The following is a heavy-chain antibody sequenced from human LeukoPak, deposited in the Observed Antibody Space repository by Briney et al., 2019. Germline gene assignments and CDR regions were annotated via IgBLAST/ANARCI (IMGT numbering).Heavy chain of an antibody. CDR3: ARGRAARGYYDILTGYNYYYYMDV. CDR2: ISGYNGNT. V-gene: IGHV1-18*01. D-gene: IGHD3-9*01. CDR1: GYTFTSYG. Sequence: ASVKVSCKASGYTFTSYGISWVRQAPGQGLEWMGWISGYNGNTNYAQKFQGRVTMTTDTSTSTAYMELGSLRSDDTAVYYCARGRAARGYYDILTGYNYYYYMDVWGKGTTVTVSS. J-gene: IGHJ6*03.